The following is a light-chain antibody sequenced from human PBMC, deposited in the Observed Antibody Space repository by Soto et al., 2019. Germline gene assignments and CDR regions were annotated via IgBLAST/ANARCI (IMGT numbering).Light chain of an antibody. V-gene: IGKV1-5*01. J-gene: IGKJ1*01. CDR3: QQYNSYSPRT. CDR2: DAS. CDR1: QSIGSW. Sequence: DIQMTQSPSTLSASVGDRVTITCRASQSIGSWLAWYQQKPGKVPNLLIYDASSLESGVPSRFSGSGSGTEFTLTISSLQPDDFGSYYCQQYNSYSPRTFGQGTKVEIK.